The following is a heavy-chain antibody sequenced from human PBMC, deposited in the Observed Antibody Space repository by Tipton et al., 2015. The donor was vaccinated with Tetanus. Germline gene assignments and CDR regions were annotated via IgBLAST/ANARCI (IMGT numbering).Heavy chain of an antibody. CDR1: GFTFSSFG. CDR3: ATTGGQASTVYPLDS. V-gene: IGHV3-23*01. D-gene: IGHD1-26*01. J-gene: IGHJ4*02. CDR2: ITGGGDST. Sequence: SLRLSCAASGFTFSSFGMTWVRQAPGKGPEWVSLITGGGDSTYYADSVKGRFTVSRDNSKNTLYLQMNSLRADDTAVYYCATTGGQASTVYPLDSWGQGTQVTVSS.